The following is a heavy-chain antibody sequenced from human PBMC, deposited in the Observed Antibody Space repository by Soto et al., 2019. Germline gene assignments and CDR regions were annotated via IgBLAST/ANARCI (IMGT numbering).Heavy chain of an antibody. D-gene: IGHD6-19*01. J-gene: IGHJ4*02. Sequence: EVQLLESGGGLVQPGGSLRLSCAASGFTFSSYAMSWVRQAPGKGLEWVSAISGSGGSTYYADSVKGWFTISRDNSKYTLYLQMTILSGEDTAVYYCARRSCCWYCDYWGLGNVVTVSS. V-gene: IGHV3-23*01. CDR2: ISGSGGST. CDR3: ARRSCCWYCDY. CDR1: GFTFSSYA.